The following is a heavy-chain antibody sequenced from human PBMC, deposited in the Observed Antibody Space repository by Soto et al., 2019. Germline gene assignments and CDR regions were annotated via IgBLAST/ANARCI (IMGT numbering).Heavy chain of an antibody. V-gene: IGHV3-21*04. Sequence: GSLRLSCAASGFTFSSYRMNWVRQAPGKGLEWVSSISSSSSYIYYADSVKGRFTISRDNAKNSLYLQMNSLRAEDTAVYYCASGIVVVPAAIADAFDIWGQGTMVT. CDR1: GFTFSSYR. CDR2: ISSSSSYI. J-gene: IGHJ3*02. D-gene: IGHD2-2*01. CDR3: ASGIVVVPAAIADAFDI.